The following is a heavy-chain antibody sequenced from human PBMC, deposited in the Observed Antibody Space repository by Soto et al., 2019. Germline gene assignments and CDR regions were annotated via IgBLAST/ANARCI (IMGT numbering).Heavy chain of an antibody. V-gene: IGHV1-18*04. J-gene: IGHJ4*02. D-gene: IGHD2-21*01. CDR3: ARMIASSLDY. Sequence: QVQLVQSGAEMKKPGASVKVSCKVSGYSFSLYGISWVRQAPGQGLEWMGWISTYNGNTKYAQKFQDRVTFTTDTSTSTAYMEVTSLGSDDTAVYYCARMIASSLDYWGQGTLVTVSS. CDR2: ISTYNGNT. CDR1: GYSFSLYG.